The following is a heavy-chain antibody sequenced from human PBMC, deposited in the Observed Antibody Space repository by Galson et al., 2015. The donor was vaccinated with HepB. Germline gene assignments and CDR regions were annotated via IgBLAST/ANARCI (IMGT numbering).Heavy chain of an antibody. Sequence: SVKVSCKASGGTFSSYTISWVRQAPGQGLEWMGRIIPILGIANYAQKFQGRVTITADKSTSTAYMELSSLRSEDTAVYYCARDMGFGDPLPSWSMDVWGQGTTVTVSS. CDR1: GGTFSSYT. J-gene: IGHJ6*02. D-gene: IGHD3-10*01. CDR2: IIPILGIA. V-gene: IGHV1-69*04. CDR3: ARDMGFGDPLPSWSMDV.